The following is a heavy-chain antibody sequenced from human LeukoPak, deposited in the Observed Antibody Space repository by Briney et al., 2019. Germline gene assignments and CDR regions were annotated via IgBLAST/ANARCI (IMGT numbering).Heavy chain of an antibody. CDR3: ARGNPDYYDSSGYGGGVDY. J-gene: IGHJ4*02. D-gene: IGHD3-22*01. CDR2: ISSSGSTI. CDR1: GFTFSNFG. V-gene: IGHV3-48*04. Sequence: GGSLRLSCAGSGFTFSNFGMSWVRQAPGKGLEWVSYISSSGSTIYYADSVKGRFTISRDNAKNSLYLQMNSLRAEDTAVYYCARGNPDYYDSSGYGGGVDYWGQGALVTVSS.